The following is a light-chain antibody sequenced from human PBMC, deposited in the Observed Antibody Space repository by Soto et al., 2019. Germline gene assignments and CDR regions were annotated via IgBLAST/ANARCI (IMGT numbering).Light chain of an antibody. V-gene: IGKV3-20*01. CDR1: QSIASSY. CDR3: QQYGSSPGT. Sequence: EIVLTQSPGTLSFSPGQRATLSCRASQSIASSYLAWYQQKPGQPPRLLIYGASSRATGIPDRFSGSGSGTDFTLTISRLEPEGFAVYYCQQYGSSPGTFGQGTKWIS. J-gene: IGKJ1*01. CDR2: GAS.